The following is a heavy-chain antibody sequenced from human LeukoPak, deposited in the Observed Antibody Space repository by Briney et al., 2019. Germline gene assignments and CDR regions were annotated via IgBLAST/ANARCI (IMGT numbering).Heavy chain of an antibody. CDR3: AGDSLAVAGPLTFDY. D-gene: IGHD6-19*01. CDR2: IYYSGST. V-gene: IGHV4-39*02. Sequence: SETLSLTCTVSGGSISSSSYYWGWIRQPPGKGLEWIGSIYYSGSTYYNPSLKSRVTISVDTSKNQFSLKLSSVAAADTAVYYCAGDSLAVAGPLTFDYWGQGTLVTVSS. J-gene: IGHJ4*02. CDR1: GGSISSSSYY.